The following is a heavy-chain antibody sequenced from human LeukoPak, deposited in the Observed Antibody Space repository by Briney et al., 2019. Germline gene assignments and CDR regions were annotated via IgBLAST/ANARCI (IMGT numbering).Heavy chain of an antibody. Sequence: GESLKISCKGSGYSFTSYWIGWVRQMPGKGLEWMGIIYPGDSDTRYSPSFQGQVTISADKSISTAYLQWSSLKASDTAMYYCARGRDCSSTSCYMASWFDPWGQGTLVTVSS. CDR2: IYPGDSDT. V-gene: IGHV5-51*01. J-gene: IGHJ5*02. CDR3: ARGRDCSSTSCYMASWFDP. D-gene: IGHD2-2*02. CDR1: GYSFTSYW.